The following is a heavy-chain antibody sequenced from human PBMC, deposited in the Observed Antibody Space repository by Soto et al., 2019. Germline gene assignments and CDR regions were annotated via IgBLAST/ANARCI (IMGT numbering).Heavy chain of an antibody. CDR2: IYPILGTT. V-gene: IGHV1-69*01. D-gene: IGHD6-19*01. CDR3: TRDRRALGLSGSGWYYFDY. Sequence: QVQLVQSGAEVKKPGSSVTVSCTVSGGTFSNYAISWVRQAPGQGLEGMGGIYPILGTTNYAQKFQGRVTITADESTSTAYMELSSLRSEDTAVYYCTRDRRALGLSGSGWYYFDYWGQGTLVTVSS. J-gene: IGHJ4*02. CDR1: GGTFSNYA.